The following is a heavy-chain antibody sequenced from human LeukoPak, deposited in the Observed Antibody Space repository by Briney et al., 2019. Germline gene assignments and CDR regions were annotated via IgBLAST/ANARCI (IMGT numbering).Heavy chain of an antibody. CDR2: INPSGGST. J-gene: IGHJ3*02. V-gene: IGHV1-46*01. CDR3: ARVRFRSSWDIASDI. CDR1: GYTCTSYV. Sequence: ASVKVSCKASGYTCTSYVINWVRQAPGQGLEWMGIINPSGGSTTYAQKFQGRVTMTRDTSTSTAYMEVSSLRSEDTAVYYCARVRFRSSWDIASDIWGEPSMATVSS. D-gene: IGHD6-13*01.